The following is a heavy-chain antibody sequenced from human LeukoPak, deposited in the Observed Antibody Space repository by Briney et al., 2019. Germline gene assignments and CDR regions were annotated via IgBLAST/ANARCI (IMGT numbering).Heavy chain of an antibody. V-gene: IGHV1-3*01. CDR2: INAGNGNT. CDR1: GYTFTGYY. Sequence: ASVKVSCKASGYTFTGYYMHWVRQAPGQGLEWMGWINAGNGNTKYSQKFQGRVTITRDTSASTAYMELSSLRSEDTAVYYCARSRVTMVRGVITPLDYWGQGTLVTVSS. D-gene: IGHD3-10*01. J-gene: IGHJ4*02. CDR3: ARSRVTMVRGVITPLDY.